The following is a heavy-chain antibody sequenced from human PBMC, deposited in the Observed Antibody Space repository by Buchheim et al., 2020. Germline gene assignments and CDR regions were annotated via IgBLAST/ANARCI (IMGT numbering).Heavy chain of an antibody. CDR3: ARSAERLQRYSSSWYP. CDR2: INHSGST. D-gene: IGHD6-13*01. J-gene: IGHJ5*02. V-gene: IGHV4-34*01. CDR1: GGSFSGYY. Sequence: QVQLQQWGAGLLKPSETLSLTCAVYGGSFSGYYWSWIRQPPGKGLEWIGEINHSGSTNYNPSLKSRVTISVDTSKNKFSLKLSSVTAADTAVYYCARSAERLQRYSSSWYPWGQGTL.